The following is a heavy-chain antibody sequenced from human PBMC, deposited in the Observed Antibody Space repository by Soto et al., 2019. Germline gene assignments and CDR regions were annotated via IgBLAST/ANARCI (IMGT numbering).Heavy chain of an antibody. CDR3: AISVGVGALYYGMDV. Sequence: QVQLEQSGAEVKKAGSSVKVSCKTSGGTFGTYGINWLRQAPGHGLEWMGGIVPAYGKADYAQGFQGRVTITADKSTSTAYMELSSLSSEDTAGYYCAISVGVGALYYGMDVWGQGTTVSVSS. V-gene: IGHV1-69*06. CDR1: GGTFGTYG. CDR2: IVPAYGKA. J-gene: IGHJ6*02. D-gene: IGHD1-26*01.